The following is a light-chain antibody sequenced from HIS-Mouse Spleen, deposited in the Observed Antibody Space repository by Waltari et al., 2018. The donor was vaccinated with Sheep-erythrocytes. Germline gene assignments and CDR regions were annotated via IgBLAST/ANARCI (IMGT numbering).Light chain of an antibody. CDR2: LGS. V-gene: IGKV2-28*01. CDR3: MQDLQAPWT. J-gene: IGKJ1*01. CDR1: QCLLHSNGYNY. Sequence: DIVMTQSPLSLPVTPGEPASIPCRPSQCLLHSNGYNYLDWYLQKPGQSPQLLLYLGSNPGSGVPGRFSGSRSGTDFAQKISRVAAGYVGVYYCMQDLQAPWTFGQGTKVEIK.